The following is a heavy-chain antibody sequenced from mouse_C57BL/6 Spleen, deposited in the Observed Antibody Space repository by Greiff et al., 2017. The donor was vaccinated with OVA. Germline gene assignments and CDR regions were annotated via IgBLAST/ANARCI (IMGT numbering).Heavy chain of an antibody. CDR1: GFTFSDYY. CDR3: ARDHDGYYVMDY. CDR2: INYDGSST. J-gene: IGHJ4*01. V-gene: IGHV5-16*01. D-gene: IGHD2-3*01. Sequence: EVQLVESEGGLVQPGSSMKLSCTASGFTFSDYYMAWVRQVPEKGLEWVANINYDGSSTYYLDSLKSRFIISRDNAKNILYLQMSSLKSEDTATYYCARDHDGYYVMDYWGQGTSVTVSS.